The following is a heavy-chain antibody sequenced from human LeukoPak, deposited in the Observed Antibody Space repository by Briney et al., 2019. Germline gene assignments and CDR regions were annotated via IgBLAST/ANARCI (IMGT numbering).Heavy chain of an antibody. Sequence: GGSQRLSCAASGFTFSSYSMNWVRQAPGKGLEWVSSISSSSSYIYYADSVKGRFTISRDNAKNSLYLQMNSLRAEDTAVYYCARAYQASGWPYYYGMDGWGQGTTVTVSS. CDR1: GFTFSSYS. CDR3: ARAYQASGWPYYYGMDG. D-gene: IGHD6-19*01. CDR2: ISSSSSYI. J-gene: IGHJ6*02. V-gene: IGHV3-21*01.